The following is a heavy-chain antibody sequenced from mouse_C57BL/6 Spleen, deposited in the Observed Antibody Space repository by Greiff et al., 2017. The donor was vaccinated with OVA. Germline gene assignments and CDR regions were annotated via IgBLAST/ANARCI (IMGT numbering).Heavy chain of an antibody. D-gene: IGHD2-3*01. CDR3: TTSRVTPWFAY. CDR2: IDPENGDT. CDR1: GFNIKDDY. V-gene: IGHV14-4*01. J-gene: IGHJ3*01. Sequence: LVESGAELVRPGASVKLSCTASGFNIKDDYMHWVKQRPEQGLEWIGWIDPENGDTEYASKFQGKATITADTSSNTAYLQLSSLTSEDTAVYYCTTSRVTPWFAYWGQGTLVTVSA.